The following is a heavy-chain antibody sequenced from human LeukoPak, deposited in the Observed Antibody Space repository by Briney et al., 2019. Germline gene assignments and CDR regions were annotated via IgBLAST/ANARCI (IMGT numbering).Heavy chain of an antibody. J-gene: IGHJ3*02. V-gene: IGHV3-23*01. CDR2: ISGSGGST. D-gene: IGHD7-27*01. CDR1: GFTFSSYA. CDR3: AKDPTGDPAYDAFDI. Sequence: PGGSLRLSCAASGFTFSSYAMSWVRQAPGKGLERVSAISGSGGSTYYADSVKGRFTISRDNSKNTLYLQMNSLRAEDTAVYYCAKDPTGDPAYDAFDIWGQGTMVTVSS.